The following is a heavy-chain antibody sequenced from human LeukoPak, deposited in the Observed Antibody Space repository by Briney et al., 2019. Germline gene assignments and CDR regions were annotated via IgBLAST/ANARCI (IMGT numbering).Heavy chain of an antibody. CDR1: GYIFASYY. CDR3: ARLPSGKDQRHDVLDV. V-gene: IGHV1-46*01. CDR2: INPSGGST. J-gene: IGHJ3*01. D-gene: IGHD1-26*01. Sequence: GASVKVSCKASGYIFASYYMQWVRQAPGQGLELMGIINPSGGSTSYAQKFQGRVTMTRETSTSTVYMELSSLRSEDTAVYYCARLPSGKDQRHDVLDVWGQGTVVTVSS.